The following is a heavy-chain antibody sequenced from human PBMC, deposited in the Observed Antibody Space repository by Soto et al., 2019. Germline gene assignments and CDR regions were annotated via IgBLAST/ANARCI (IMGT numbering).Heavy chain of an antibody. CDR1: GFSLTTDRVG. V-gene: IGHV2-5*02. D-gene: IGHD2-21*01. Sequence: QITLKEPGPTLVKPTQTLTLTCTFSGFSLTTDRVGVGWIRQPPGEALEWLAVIYWDDSKTYRPSRESRLTITKDTSKNQVALTMTNMDSLDTATYYCAHACGGRSRYWGQGTLVTVSS. J-gene: IGHJ4*02. CDR2: IYWDDSK. CDR3: AHACGGRSRY.